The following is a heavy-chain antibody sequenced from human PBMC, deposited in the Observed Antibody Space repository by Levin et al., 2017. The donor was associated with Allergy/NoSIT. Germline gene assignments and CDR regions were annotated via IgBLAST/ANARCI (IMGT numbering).Heavy chain of an antibody. Sequence: PGGSLRLSCAASGFTVSSNYMSWVRQAPGKGLEWVSVIYSGGSTYYADSVKGRFTISRDNSKNTLYLQMNSLRAEDTAVYYCARVPSGSYYSLSFDYWGQGTLVTVSS. J-gene: IGHJ4*02. CDR2: IYSGGST. CDR3: ARVPSGSYYSLSFDY. D-gene: IGHD3-10*01. V-gene: IGHV3-66*02. CDR1: GFTVSSNY.